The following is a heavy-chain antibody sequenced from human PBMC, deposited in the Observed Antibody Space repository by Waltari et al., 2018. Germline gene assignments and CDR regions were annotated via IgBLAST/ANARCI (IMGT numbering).Heavy chain of an antibody. V-gene: IGHV4-39*07. CDR1: GGSISSSSYY. CDR2: IYYSGST. J-gene: IGHJ4*02. CDR3: ARARQQLDPDY. Sequence: QLQLQESGPGLVKPSETLSLTCTVSGGSISSSSYYWGWIRQPPGKGLEWIGSIYYSGSTDYNPSLKSRVTISVDTSKNQFSLKLSSVTAADTAVYYCARARQQLDPDYWGQGTLVTVSS. D-gene: IGHD6-13*01.